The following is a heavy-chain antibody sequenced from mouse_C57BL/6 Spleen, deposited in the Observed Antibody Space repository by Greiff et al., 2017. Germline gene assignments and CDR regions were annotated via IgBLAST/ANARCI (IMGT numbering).Heavy chain of an antibody. D-gene: IGHD2-1*01. CDR1: GYTFTSYW. CDR2: IDPSDSYT. CDR3: AREHGNYYFDY. V-gene: IGHV1-69*01. Sequence: QVQLQQPGAELVMPGASVKLSCKASGYTFTSYWMHWVKQRPGQGLEWFGEIDPSDSYTNYNQKFKGKSTLTVDKSSSTAYMQLSSLTSEDSAVYYCAREHGNYYFDYWGQGTTLTVSS. J-gene: IGHJ2*01.